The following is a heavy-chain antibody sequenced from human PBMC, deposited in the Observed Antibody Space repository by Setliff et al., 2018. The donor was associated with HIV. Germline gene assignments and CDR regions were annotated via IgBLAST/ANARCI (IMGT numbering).Heavy chain of an antibody. CDR3: ARYSSSWHTFDY. D-gene: IGHD6-13*01. J-gene: IGHJ4*02. V-gene: IGHV3-33*01. CDR1: GFTLSNYG. Sequence: GGSLRLSCAASGFTLSNYGMHWVRQAPGKGLEWVAVIWYDGSNQNYADSVKGRLTISRDNSNNTMYLQMNSLTPEDTAVYYCARYSSSWHTFDYWGQGTLVTVSS. CDR2: IWYDGSNQ.